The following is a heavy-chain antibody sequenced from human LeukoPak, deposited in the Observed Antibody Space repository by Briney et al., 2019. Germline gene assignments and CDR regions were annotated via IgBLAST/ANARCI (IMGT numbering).Heavy chain of an antibody. J-gene: IGHJ4*03. CDR1: GFISSVYR. D-gene: IGHD1-26*01. V-gene: IGHV3-48*01. CDR2: ISSGSSII. CDR3: ARDKNSGSYYDY. Sequence: GGSLRLSCAASGFISSVYRMNWVRQAPGKGLEWLSYISSGSSIIYYADSVKGRFTVSRDDAKNSLFLQLNSLRVEDTAVYYCARDKNSGSYYDYWGHGTLVTVSS.